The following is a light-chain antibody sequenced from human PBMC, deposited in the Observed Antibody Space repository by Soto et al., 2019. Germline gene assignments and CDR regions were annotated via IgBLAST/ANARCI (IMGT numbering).Light chain of an antibody. V-gene: IGLV3-21*01. CDR1: QLGSKS. Sequence: SYELTQPPSVSVAPGKTARIPGGGNQLGSKSVHWYQQKPGQAPVLVIYYDADRPSGIPARFSGSNSGNTATLTISRVEAGDEADYFCQVWDTNTDQPWVFGTGTKLTVL. J-gene: IGLJ1*01. CDR3: QVWDTNTDQPWV. CDR2: YDA.